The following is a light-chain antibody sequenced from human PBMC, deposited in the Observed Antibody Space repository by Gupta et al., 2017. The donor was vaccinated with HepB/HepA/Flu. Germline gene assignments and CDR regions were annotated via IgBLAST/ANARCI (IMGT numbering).Light chain of an antibody. J-gene: IGLJ1*01. CDR3: QVWDGDTDHHV. Sequence: SYVLTPPPSVSVAPGKTARITCGGNNVGSQSVHWYQQKPGQAPVLVVFGDSHRPSGIPERISGSKSGNTATLTISSVEAGDEADYYCQVWDGDTDHHVFATGTKVTVL. CDR1: NVGSQS. V-gene: IGLV3-21*03. CDR2: GDS.